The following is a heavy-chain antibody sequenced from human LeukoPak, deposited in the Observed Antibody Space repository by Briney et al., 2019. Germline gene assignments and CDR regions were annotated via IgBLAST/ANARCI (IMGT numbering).Heavy chain of an antibody. V-gene: IGHV3-21*01. Sequence: GGSLRLSCAASGFTFSSYSMNWVRQAPGKGLEWVSSISSSSSYIYYADSVKGRFTISRDYARNSLFLLMNSLRAEDTAVYYCARERVTRHFDYWGPGTLVTVSS. CDR3: ARERVTRHFDY. CDR2: ISSSSSYI. CDR1: GFTFSSYS. J-gene: IGHJ4*02. D-gene: IGHD4-23*01.